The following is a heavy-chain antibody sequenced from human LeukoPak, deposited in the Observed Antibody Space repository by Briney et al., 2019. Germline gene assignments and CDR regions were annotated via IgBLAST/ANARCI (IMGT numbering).Heavy chain of an antibody. D-gene: IGHD3-22*01. Sequence: SETLSLTCTVSGGSISSCYWNWIRQPPGKGLECIGYIYYSGSTNYNPSLKSRVTISVDTSKNQFSLKLSSVTAADTAVYYCARRTYFYDSSGYYFDYWGQGTLVTVSS. CDR1: GGSISSCY. CDR2: IYYSGST. CDR3: ARRTYFYDSSGYYFDY. V-gene: IGHV4-59*01. J-gene: IGHJ4*02.